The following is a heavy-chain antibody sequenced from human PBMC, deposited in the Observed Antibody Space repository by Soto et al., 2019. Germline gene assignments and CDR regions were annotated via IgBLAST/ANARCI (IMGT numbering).Heavy chain of an antibody. J-gene: IGHJ4*02. Sequence: QVQLVQSGAEVKKPGSSVKVSCKASGGTFSSYTISWVRQAPGQGLEWMGRIIPSLGIANYAQKFQGRVTITADKSTVTAYMELSRLRSEDTAVYYCSMEYCSSTSCYRDYWGQGTLVTVSS. CDR3: SMEYCSSTSCYRDY. CDR1: GGTFSSYT. V-gene: IGHV1-69*02. D-gene: IGHD2-2*02. CDR2: IIPSLGIA.